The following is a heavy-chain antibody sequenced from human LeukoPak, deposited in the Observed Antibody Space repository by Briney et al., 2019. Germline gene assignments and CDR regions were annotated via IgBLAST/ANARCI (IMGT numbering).Heavy chain of an antibody. CDR1: GGSISNSRYY. V-gene: IGHV4-39*01. Sequence: SETLSLTCTVAGGSISNSRYYWGWIRQPPGKGLEWIGSIYYSGSTHYTPSLKSRVTISVDTSKNQFSLKLSSVTAADTAVYYCAKNSSGWVFDYWGQGTQVTVSS. CDR2: IYYSGST. CDR3: AKNSSGWVFDY. J-gene: IGHJ4*02. D-gene: IGHD6-19*01.